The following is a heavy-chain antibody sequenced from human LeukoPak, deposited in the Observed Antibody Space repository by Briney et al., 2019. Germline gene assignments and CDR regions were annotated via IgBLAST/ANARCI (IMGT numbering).Heavy chain of an antibody. V-gene: IGHV3-48*01. CDR1: GFTFSSYS. D-gene: IGHD5-18*01. CDR3: ARDPGYSYAMDS. Sequence: GGSLRLSCAACGFTFSSYSMNWVRQAPGKGLEWISYISHGSSRIFYADFGEGRFNVSRDDAKNALYLQMNSLRVEDTAVYYCARDPGYSYAMDSWGQGTLVIVSS. CDR2: ISHGSSRI. J-gene: IGHJ4*02.